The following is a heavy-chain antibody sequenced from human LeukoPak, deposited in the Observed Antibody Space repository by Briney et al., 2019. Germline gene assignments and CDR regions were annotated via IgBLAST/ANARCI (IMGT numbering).Heavy chain of an antibody. CDR3: ARVYHYDFWSTDYYYYMDV. D-gene: IGHD3-3*01. Sequence: PSETLSLTCTVSGGSLSSGSYYWSWIRQPAGKGLEWIGRIYTSGSTNYNPSLKSRVTMSVDTSKHQFSLKLSSVTAADTAVYYCARVYHYDFWSTDYYYYMDVWGKGTTVTVSS. J-gene: IGHJ6*03. CDR2: IYTSGST. CDR1: GGSLSSGSYY. V-gene: IGHV4-61*02.